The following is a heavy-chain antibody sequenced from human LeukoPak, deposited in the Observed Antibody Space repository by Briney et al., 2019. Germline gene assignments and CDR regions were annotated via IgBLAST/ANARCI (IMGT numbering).Heavy chain of an antibody. J-gene: IGHJ6*03. CDR2: INPNSGGT. CDR3: ARDASFEYSSSPSNYYYYYMDV. CDR1: GYTFTGYY. V-gene: IGHV1-2*02. D-gene: IGHD6-6*01. Sequence: GASVKVSCKASGYTFTGYYMHWVRQAPGQGLEWMGWINPNSGGTNYAQKFQGRVTMTRDTSISTAYMELSRLRSDDTAVYYCARDASFEYSSSPSNYYYYYMDVWGKGTTVTVSS.